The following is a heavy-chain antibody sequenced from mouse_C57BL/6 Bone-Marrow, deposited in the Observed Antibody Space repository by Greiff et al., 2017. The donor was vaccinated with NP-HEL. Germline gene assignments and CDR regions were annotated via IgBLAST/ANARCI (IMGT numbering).Heavy chain of an antibody. J-gene: IGHJ3*01. CDR3: AKRATSNYYGSSPFAY. D-gene: IGHD1-1*01. Sequence: EVKLMESGGDLVKPGGSLKLSCAASGFTFSSYGMSWVRQTPDKRLEWVATISSGGSYTYYPDSVKGRFTISRDNAKNTLYLQMSSLKSEDTAMYYCAKRATSNYYGSSPFAYWGQGTLVTVSA. V-gene: IGHV5-6*02. CDR2: ISSGGSYT. CDR1: GFTFSSYG.